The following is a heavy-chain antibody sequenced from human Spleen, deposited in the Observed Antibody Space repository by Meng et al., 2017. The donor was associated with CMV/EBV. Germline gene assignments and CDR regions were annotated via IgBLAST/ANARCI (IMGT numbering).Heavy chain of an antibody. Sequence: GGSLRLSCAASGFTFSSYAMHWVRQAPGKGLEWVAVISYDGSNKYYADSVKGRFTISRDNSKSTLYLQMDSLRAEDTAIYYCAKPPSGTYSPFDFWGQGTLVTVSS. V-gene: IGHV3-30-3*02. CDR3: AKPPSGTYSPFDF. CDR1: GFTFSSYA. CDR2: ISYDGSNK. D-gene: IGHD1-26*01. J-gene: IGHJ4*02.